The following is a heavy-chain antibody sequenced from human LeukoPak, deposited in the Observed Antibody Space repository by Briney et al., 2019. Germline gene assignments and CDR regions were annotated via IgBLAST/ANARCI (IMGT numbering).Heavy chain of an antibody. J-gene: IGHJ4*02. D-gene: IGHD3-9*01. Sequence: SETLSLTCTVSGGSISSSSYYWGWIRQPPGKGLEWIGSIYYSGSTYYNPSLKSRVTISVGTSKNQFSLKLSSVTAADTAVYYCAGGPDYDILTGYSYYFDYWGQGTLVTVSS. CDR3: AGGPDYDILTGYSYYFDY. CDR1: GGSISSSSYY. CDR2: IYYSGST. V-gene: IGHV4-39*01.